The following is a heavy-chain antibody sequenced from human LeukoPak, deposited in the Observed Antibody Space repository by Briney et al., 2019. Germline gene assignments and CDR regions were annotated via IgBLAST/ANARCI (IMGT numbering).Heavy chain of an antibody. Sequence: GGSLGLSCAASGFTFSSYSMNWVRQAPGKGLEWVSSISSSSSYIYYADSVKGRFTISRDNAKNSLYLQMNSLRAEDTAVYYCARDRGSGKDYWGQGTLVTVSS. D-gene: IGHD3-10*01. V-gene: IGHV3-21*01. CDR2: ISSSSSYI. J-gene: IGHJ4*02. CDR3: ARDRGSGKDY. CDR1: GFTFSSYS.